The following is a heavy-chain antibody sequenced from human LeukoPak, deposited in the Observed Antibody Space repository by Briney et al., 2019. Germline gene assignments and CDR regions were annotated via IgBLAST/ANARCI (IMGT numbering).Heavy chain of an antibody. CDR2: IGTLADT. D-gene: IGHD6-19*01. CDR1: GFTFSRHD. V-gene: IGHV3-13*01. J-gene: IGHJ3*02. CDR3: ATGLSRGWSYAFDI. Sequence: GGSLRLSCAASGFTFSRHDMHWVRQVIGKGLEWVSAIGTLADTFYPDSVKGRFTISRDNAKSSLYLQMNSLEAGDTAIYYCATGLSRGWSYAFDIWGHGTMATVSS.